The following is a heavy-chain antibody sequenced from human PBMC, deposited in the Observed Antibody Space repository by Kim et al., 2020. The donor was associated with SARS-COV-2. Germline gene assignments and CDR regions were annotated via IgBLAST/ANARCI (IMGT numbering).Heavy chain of an antibody. D-gene: IGHD4-17*01. V-gene: IGHV4-30-2*01. Sequence: PSLKRRGTRTVDRSKNQFSLKLSSVTAADTAVYYCARARAPTGAFNWFDPWGQGTLVTVSS. J-gene: IGHJ5*02. CDR3: ARARAPTGAFNWFDP.